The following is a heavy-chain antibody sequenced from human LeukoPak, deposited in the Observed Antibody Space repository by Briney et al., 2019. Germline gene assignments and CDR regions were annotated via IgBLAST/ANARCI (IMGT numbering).Heavy chain of an antibody. CDR2: ISYDGSNK. V-gene: IGHV3-30-3*01. CDR1: GFTFSSYA. J-gene: IGHJ3*02. Sequence: GRSLRLSCAASGFTFSSYAMHWVRQAPGKGLEWVAVISYDGSNKYYADSVKGRFTISRDNSKNTLYLQMNSLRAEDTAVYYCARVGYSSSSRGAFDIWGQGTMVTVSS. D-gene: IGHD6-6*01. CDR3: ARVGYSSSSRGAFDI.